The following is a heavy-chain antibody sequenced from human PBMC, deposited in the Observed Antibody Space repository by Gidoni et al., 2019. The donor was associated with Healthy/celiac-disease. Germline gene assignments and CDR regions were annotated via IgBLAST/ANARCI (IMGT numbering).Heavy chain of an antibody. V-gene: IGHV3-49*03. CDR3: TRVDYYGSGSYYANYYYYYMDV. Sequence: EVQLVESGGGLVQPGRSLRLSCTASGFTFGDYAMIWFRQAPGKGLEWVGFIRSKAYGGTTEYAASVKGRFTISRDDSKSIAYLQMNSLKTEDTAVYYCTRVDYYGSGSYYANYYYYYMDVWGKGTTVTVSS. D-gene: IGHD3-10*01. CDR2: IRSKAYGGTT. CDR1: GFTFGDYA. J-gene: IGHJ6*03.